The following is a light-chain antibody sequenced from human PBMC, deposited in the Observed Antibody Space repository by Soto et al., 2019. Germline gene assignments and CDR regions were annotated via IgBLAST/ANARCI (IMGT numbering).Light chain of an antibody. Sequence: DIVMTQSPDSLAVSLGERATINCKSSQSVLYSSDIKNYLAWYQQKPGQPPKLLIYWASTRESGVPDRFSGSGSGTDFTLTISSLQAEDVAVYYCQQYYTTPRTFGQGTKVDLK. CDR2: WAS. CDR3: QQYYTTPRT. CDR1: QSVLYSSDIKNY. J-gene: IGKJ1*01. V-gene: IGKV4-1*01.